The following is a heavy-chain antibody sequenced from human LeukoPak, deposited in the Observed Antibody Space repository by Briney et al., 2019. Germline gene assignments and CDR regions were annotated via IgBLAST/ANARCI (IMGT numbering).Heavy chain of an antibody. CDR1: GGSISSGSYY. V-gene: IGHV4-61*02. CDR3: ARDRTYYYDSSGPRDAFDI. J-gene: IGHJ3*02. D-gene: IGHD3-22*01. CDR2: IYTSGST. Sequence: SETLSLTCTVSGGSISSGSYYWSWIRQPAGKGLEWIGRIYTSGSTNYNPSLKSRVTISVDTSKNQFSLKLSSVTAADTAVYYCARDRTYYYDSSGPRDAFDIWGQGTMVTVSS.